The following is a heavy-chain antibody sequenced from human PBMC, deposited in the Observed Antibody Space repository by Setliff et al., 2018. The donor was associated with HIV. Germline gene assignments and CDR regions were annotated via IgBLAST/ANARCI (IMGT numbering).Heavy chain of an antibody. CDR1: GGSFSGYY. Sequence: SETLSLTCAVYGGSFSGYYWTWIRQPPGKGLEWIGETTHSGSTNYNPSLETRVTISVDTSKNQFSLKLSSVTAADTAVYYCAKGVAGLQYYYYYMDVWGKGTTVTVS. CDR3: AKGVAGLQYYYYYMDV. J-gene: IGHJ6*03. D-gene: IGHD6-19*01. CDR2: TTHSGST. V-gene: IGHV4-34*01.